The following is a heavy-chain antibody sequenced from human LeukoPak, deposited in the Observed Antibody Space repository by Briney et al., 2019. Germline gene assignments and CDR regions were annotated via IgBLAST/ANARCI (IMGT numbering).Heavy chain of an antibody. D-gene: IGHD3-10*01. V-gene: IGHV3-30-3*01. Sequence: PGGSLRLSCAASGFSFSSYAMHWVRQAPGKGLEGVTVISYDGSNKYYADSVKGRFTISRDNSKNTLYLQMNSLRAEDTAVYYCASGTMVRGTAFDYWGQGTLVTVSS. CDR2: ISYDGSNK. CDR1: GFSFSSYA. J-gene: IGHJ4*02. CDR3: ASGTMVRGTAFDY.